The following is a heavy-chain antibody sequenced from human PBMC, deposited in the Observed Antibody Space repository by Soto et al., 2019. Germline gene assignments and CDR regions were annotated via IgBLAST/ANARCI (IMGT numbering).Heavy chain of an antibody. CDR1: GFTFYSYA. Sequence: PGGSLRLSCAASGFTFYSYAMNWVRQAPGKGLEWVSAISGSGDATFYADSVKGRFTISRDSSKNTLYLQMNSLRAEDTAVYYCAKGHFYGSGTYLDYWGQATLVTVSS. V-gene: IGHV3-23*01. CDR3: AKGHFYGSGTYLDY. CDR2: ISGSGDAT. J-gene: IGHJ4*02. D-gene: IGHD3-10*01.